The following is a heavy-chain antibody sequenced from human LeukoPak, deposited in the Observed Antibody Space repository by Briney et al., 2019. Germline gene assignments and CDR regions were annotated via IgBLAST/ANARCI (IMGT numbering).Heavy chain of an antibody. V-gene: IGHV3-48*03. CDR2: IRSSGSTI. D-gene: IGHD5-24*01. CDR3: AREVATIKGHYFDY. J-gene: IGHJ4*02. Sequence: GGSLRLSCAASGFTFSSYEMNWVRQAPGKGLEWVSYIRSSGSTIYYADSVKGRFTISRDNAKNSLYLQMNSLRAEDTAVYYCAREVATIKGHYFDYWGQGTLVTVSS. CDR1: GFTFSSYE.